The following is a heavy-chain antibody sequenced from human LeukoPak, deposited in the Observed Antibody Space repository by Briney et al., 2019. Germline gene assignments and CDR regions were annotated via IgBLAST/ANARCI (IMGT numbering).Heavy chain of an antibody. Sequence: SETLSLTCAVYGGSFSGYYWSWIRQPPGKGLEWIGEINHSGSTNYNPSLKSRVTISVDTSKNQFSLKLSSVTAADTAVYYCARAVRRPLRPKYFQRWGQGTLVTVSS. J-gene: IGHJ1*01. D-gene: IGHD6-25*01. CDR2: INHSGST. V-gene: IGHV4-34*01. CDR1: GGSFSGYY. CDR3: ARAVRRPLRPKYFQR.